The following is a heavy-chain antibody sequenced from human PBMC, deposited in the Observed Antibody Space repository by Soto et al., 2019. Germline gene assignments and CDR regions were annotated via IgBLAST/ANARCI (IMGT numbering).Heavy chain of an antibody. J-gene: IGHJ3*02. CDR3: AKDWRESLPGDAFDI. V-gene: IGHV3-30*18. CDR2: ITYAGSNK. CDR1: GFTFSTYG. D-gene: IGHD3-10*01. Sequence: QVQLVESGGGVVQPGRSLRLSCAASGFTFSTYGMHWVRQAPGKGLEWVGVITYAGSNKFYADSVKGRFTISRENSKNTLYLQMNSLRVEDAAVYYCAKDWRESLPGDAFDIWGQGTMVTVSS.